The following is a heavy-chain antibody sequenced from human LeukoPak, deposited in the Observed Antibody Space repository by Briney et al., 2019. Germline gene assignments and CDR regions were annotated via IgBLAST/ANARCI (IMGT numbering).Heavy chain of an antibody. CDR1: GGSISSYY. Sequence: SETLSLTCTVSGGSISSYYWSWIRQPPGKGLEWIGYIYYSGSTNYNPSLKSRVTISVDTSKNQFSLKLSSVTAADTAVYYCARLSVGATRIDYHYGMDVWGQGTTVTVSS. V-gene: IGHV4-59*01. CDR3: ARLSVGATRIDYHYGMDV. J-gene: IGHJ6*02. D-gene: IGHD1-26*01. CDR2: IYYSGST.